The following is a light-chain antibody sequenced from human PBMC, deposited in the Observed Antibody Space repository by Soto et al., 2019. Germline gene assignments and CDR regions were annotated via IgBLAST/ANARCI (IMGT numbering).Light chain of an antibody. CDR1: SSDVGGFNY. V-gene: IGLV2-14*01. J-gene: IGLJ1*01. Sequence: QSVLTQPDSVSGSPGQYTTISCTGTSSDVGGFNYVSWYQQHPGKAPKLLIFDVYSRPSGISNRFSGSKSGNTASLTISGLQAEDEADYYCSSYTTGSSYVFGAGTKVTVL. CDR3: SSYTTGSSYV. CDR2: DVY.